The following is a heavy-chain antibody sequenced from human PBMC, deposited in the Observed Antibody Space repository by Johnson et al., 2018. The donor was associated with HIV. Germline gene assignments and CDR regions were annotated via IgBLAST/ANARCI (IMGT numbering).Heavy chain of an antibody. CDR2: INWNGGRT. CDR3: AKVQGSYAPPLDAFDI. Sequence: VQLVESGGGVVRPGGSLRLSCAASGFTFDDYGMNWVRQAPGKGLEWVSGINWNGGRTGHADSVKGRFTISRDNARNSLYVQMNSLRAEDTAVYYCAKVQGSYAPPLDAFDIWGQGTMVTVSS. V-gene: IGHV3-20*04. J-gene: IGHJ3*02. CDR1: GFTFDDYG. D-gene: IGHD1-26*01.